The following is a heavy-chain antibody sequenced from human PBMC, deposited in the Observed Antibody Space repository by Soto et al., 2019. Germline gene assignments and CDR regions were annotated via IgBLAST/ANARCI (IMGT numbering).Heavy chain of an antibody. V-gene: IGHV4-31*03. J-gene: IGHJ4*02. CDR2: IYYSGST. CDR3: ASGRDFWSGYYGY. Sequence: QVQLQESGPGLVKPSQTLSLTCTVSGGSISSGGYYWSWIRQHPGKGLEWIGYIYYSGSTYYNPSLKSRVTVSVDTSKIQFSLKLSSVTAAGTAVYYCASGRDFWSGYYGYWGQGTLVTVSS. CDR1: GGSISSGGYY. D-gene: IGHD3-3*01.